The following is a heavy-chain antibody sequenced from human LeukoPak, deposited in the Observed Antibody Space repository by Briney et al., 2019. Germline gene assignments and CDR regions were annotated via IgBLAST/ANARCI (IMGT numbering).Heavy chain of an antibody. CDR3: ARTKGRVRGVMSYFDY. CDR1: GGSFSGYY. Sequence: SETLSLTCAVYGGSFSGYYWSWIRQPPGKGLEWIGEINHSGSTNYNPSLKSRVTISVDTSKNQFSLKLSSVTAADTAVYYCARTKGRVRGVMSYFDYWGQGTLVTVST. V-gene: IGHV4-34*01. J-gene: IGHJ4*02. D-gene: IGHD3-10*01. CDR2: INHSGST.